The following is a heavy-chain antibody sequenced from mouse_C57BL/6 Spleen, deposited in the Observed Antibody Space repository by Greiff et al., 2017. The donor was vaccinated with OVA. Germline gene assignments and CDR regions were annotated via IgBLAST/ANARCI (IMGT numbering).Heavy chain of an antibody. V-gene: IGHV1-55*01. D-gene: IGHD1-3*01. J-gene: IGHJ1*03. CDR1: GYTFTSYW. Sequence: GQRQQPGAELVKPGGSVKMSCKASGYTFTSYWITWVKQRPGQGLEWIGDIYPGSGSTNYNEKFKSKATLTVDTSSSTAYMQLSSLTSEDSAVYYCAREGSSHWYFDVWGTGTTVTVSS. CDR2: IYPGSGST. CDR3: AREGSSHWYFDV.